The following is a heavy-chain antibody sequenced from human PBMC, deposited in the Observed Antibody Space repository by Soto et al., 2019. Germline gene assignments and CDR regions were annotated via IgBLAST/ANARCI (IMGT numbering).Heavy chain of an antibody. D-gene: IGHD6-19*01. V-gene: IGHV3-7*03. CDR2: IKQDGSEK. CDR3: ARVALPYSSYWYGY. J-gene: IGHJ4*02. Sequence: GGSLRLSCAASGFTFSSYWMSWVRQAPGKGLEWVANIKQDGSEKYYVDSVKGRFTISRDNAKNSLYLQMNSLRAEDTAVYYCARVALPYSSYWYGYWGQGTMVTVYS. CDR1: GFTFSSYW.